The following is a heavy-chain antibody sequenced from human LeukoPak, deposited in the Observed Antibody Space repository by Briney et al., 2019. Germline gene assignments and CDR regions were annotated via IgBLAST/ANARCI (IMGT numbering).Heavy chain of an antibody. J-gene: IGHJ4*02. CDR1: GFTFNNAW. V-gene: IGHV4-34*01. CDR3: ARGRPQYYDFWSGYYPNFDY. D-gene: IGHD3-3*01. CDR2: INHSGST. Sequence: GSLRLSCAASGFTFNNAWMSWVRQAPGKGLEWIGEINHSGSTNYNPSLKRRGTISVDTSKNRSSLKPSFVPAAETAVYYCARGRPQYYDFWSGYYPNFDYWGQGTLVTVSS.